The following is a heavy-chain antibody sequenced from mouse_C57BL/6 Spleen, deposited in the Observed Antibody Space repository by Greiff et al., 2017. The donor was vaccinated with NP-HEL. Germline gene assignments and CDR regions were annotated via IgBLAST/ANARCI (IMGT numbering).Heavy chain of an antibody. Sequence: EVMLVESGGGLVKPGGSLKLSCAASGFTFSDYGMHWVRQAPEKGLEWVAYISSGSSTNYYADTVKGRFTISRDNAKNTLFLQMTSLRSEDTAMYYCARLYGNYYFDYWGQGTTLTVSS. CDR3: ARLYGNYYFDY. D-gene: IGHD2-1*01. CDR1: GFTFSDYG. CDR2: ISSGSSTN. J-gene: IGHJ2*01. V-gene: IGHV5-17*01.